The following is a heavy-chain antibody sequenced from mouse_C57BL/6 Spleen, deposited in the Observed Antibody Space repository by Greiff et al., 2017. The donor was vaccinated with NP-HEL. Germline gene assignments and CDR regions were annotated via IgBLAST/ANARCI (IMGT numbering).Heavy chain of an antibody. CDR2: IDPEDGET. Sequence: EVKLVESGAELVKPGASVKLSCTASGFNIKDYYMHWVKQRTEQGLEWIGRIDPEDGETKYAPKFQGKATITADTSSNTAYLQLSSLTSEDTAVYYGARSATKAYYYAMDYWGQGTSVTVSS. CDR1: GFNIKDYY. CDR3: ARSATKAYYYAMDY. V-gene: IGHV14-2*01. D-gene: IGHD1-2*01. J-gene: IGHJ4*01.